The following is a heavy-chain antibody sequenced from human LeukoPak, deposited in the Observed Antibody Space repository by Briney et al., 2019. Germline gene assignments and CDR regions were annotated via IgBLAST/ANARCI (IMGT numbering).Heavy chain of an antibody. CDR3: ARERSYGDYPDTFDI. CDR1: GYSFTSYW. CDR2: IYPGDSDT. Sequence: GESLKISCKGSGYSFTSYWIGWVRQMPGKGLEWMGIIYPGDSDTRYSPSFQGQVTISADKSISTAYLQWSSLKASDTAMYYCARERSYGDYPDTFDIWGQGTMVTVSS. V-gene: IGHV5-51*01. J-gene: IGHJ3*02. D-gene: IGHD4-17*01.